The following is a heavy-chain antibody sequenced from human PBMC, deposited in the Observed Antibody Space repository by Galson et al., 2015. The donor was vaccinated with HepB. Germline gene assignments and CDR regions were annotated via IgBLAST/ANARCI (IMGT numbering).Heavy chain of an antibody. Sequence: SLRLSCAASEFIFSDNYMIWVRQAPGKGLEWVSSISSSGGRTDNADSVKGRFTISRDNSENTSYLQMNSLRAEDTARYYCAKDLPGNNYGHEFWGQGTLVTVSS. V-gene: IGHV3-23*01. CDR2: ISSSGGRT. D-gene: IGHD5-18*01. CDR1: EFIFSDNY. J-gene: IGHJ4*02. CDR3: AKDLPGNNYGHEF.